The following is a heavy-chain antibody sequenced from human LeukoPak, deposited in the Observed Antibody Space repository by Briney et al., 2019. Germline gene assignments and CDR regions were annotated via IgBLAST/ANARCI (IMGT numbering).Heavy chain of an antibody. CDR2: INHSGST. D-gene: IGHD3-10*01. Sequence: SETLSLTCAVYGGSFSGYYWSWIRQPPGKGLEWIGEINHSGSTNYNPSLKSRVTISLDTSKNQFSLKLSSVTAADTAIYYCARARITMVRGVIIIRGGHFDSWGQGTLVTVSS. J-gene: IGHJ4*02. CDR1: GGSFSGYY. CDR3: ARARITMVRGVIIIRGGHFDS. V-gene: IGHV4-34*01.